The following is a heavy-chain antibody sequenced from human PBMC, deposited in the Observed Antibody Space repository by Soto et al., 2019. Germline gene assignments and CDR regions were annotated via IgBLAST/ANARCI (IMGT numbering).Heavy chain of an antibody. CDR2: ISTYNDHT. V-gene: IGHV1-18*01. CDR3: ARDANSDSSGYYSDY. CDR1: GYTFTSYS. J-gene: IGHJ4*02. Sequence: QVQLVQSGAEVKKPGASVKVSCKASGYTFTSYSINWVRQAPGQGLEWMGWISTYNDHTKNAQKFQGRVTLTTDKSRNTAYMELRSLRSDDTAVYFCARDANSDSSGYYSDYWGRGTLVTVSS. D-gene: IGHD3-22*01.